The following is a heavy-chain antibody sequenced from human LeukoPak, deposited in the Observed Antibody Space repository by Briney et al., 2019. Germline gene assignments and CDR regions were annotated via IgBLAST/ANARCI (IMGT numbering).Heavy chain of an antibody. CDR2: IGTAGDT. V-gene: IGHV3-13*04. CDR3: ARAEKHLRPRDGSYYYYGMDV. Sequence: GGSLRLSCAASGFTFSSYDMHWVRQATGKGLEWVSAIGTAGDTYCPGSVKGRFTISRENAKNSLYLQMNSLRAGDTAVYYCARAEKHLRPRDGSYYYYGMDVWGQGTTVTVSS. CDR1: GFTFSSYD. J-gene: IGHJ6*02. D-gene: IGHD5-24*01.